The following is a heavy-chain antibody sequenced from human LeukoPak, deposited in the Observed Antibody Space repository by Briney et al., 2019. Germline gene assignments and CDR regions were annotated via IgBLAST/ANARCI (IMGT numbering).Heavy chain of an antibody. Sequence: ASVKVSCKASGYTFTSYGISWVRQATGQGLEWMGWMNPNSGNTGYAQKFQGRVTMTRNTSISTAYMELSSLRSEDTAVYYCARGPYYDFWSGYYSYFDYWGQGTLVTVSS. CDR3: ARGPYYDFWSGYYSYFDY. D-gene: IGHD3-3*01. J-gene: IGHJ4*02. CDR2: MNPNSGNT. CDR1: GYTFTSYG. V-gene: IGHV1-8*02.